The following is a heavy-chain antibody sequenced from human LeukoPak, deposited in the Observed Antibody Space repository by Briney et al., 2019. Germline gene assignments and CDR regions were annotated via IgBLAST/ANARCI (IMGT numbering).Heavy chain of an antibody. J-gene: IGHJ4*02. D-gene: IGHD3-10*01. V-gene: IGHV1-2*02. CDR2: INPNSGGT. Sequence: ASVKVSCKASGYTFTSYAMNWVRQAPGQGLEWMGWINPNSGGTNYAQKFQGRVTMTRDTSISTAYMELSRLRSDDTAVYYCARGYYGSGSYFTYWGQGTLVTVSS. CDR1: GYTFTSYA. CDR3: ARGYYGSGSYFTY.